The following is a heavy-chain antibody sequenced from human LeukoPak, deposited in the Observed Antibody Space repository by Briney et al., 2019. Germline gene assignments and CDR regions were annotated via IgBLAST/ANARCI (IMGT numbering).Heavy chain of an antibody. J-gene: IGHJ4*02. CDR2: IHKSGTT. D-gene: IGHD3-3*01. CDR3: AREISGF. Sequence: PSETLSLTCAVSGCSISSGYYLGWIRQPPGHGLEWIESIHKSGTTYYNPSLKSRVNISLDTTKNQFSLRLTSVTAADTAVYYCAREISGFWGQGTPVTVSS. CDR1: GCSISSGYY. V-gene: IGHV4-38-2*02.